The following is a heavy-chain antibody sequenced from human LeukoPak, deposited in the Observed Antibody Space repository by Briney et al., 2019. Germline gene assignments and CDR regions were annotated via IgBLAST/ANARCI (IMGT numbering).Heavy chain of an antibody. V-gene: IGHV3-20*04. J-gene: IGHJ4*02. CDR2: INWNGGST. Sequence: GGSLRLSCAASGFTFDDYGMSWVRQAPGKGLEWVSGINWNGGSTGYADSVKGRFTISRDNAKNSLYLQMNSLRAEDTALYYCARLLKQWLLPFDYFDYWGQGTLVTVSS. CDR3: ARLLKQWLLPFDYFDY. D-gene: IGHD3-22*01. CDR1: GFTFDDYG.